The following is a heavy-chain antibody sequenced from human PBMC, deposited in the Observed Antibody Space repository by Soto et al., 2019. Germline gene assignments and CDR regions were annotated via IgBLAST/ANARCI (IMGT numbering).Heavy chain of an antibody. Sequence: EVQLVESGGGLVQPGGSLRLSCEASAFTLSSYWMSWVRQAPGKGLEWVANIKPDGSEKYYVDSVKSRFTISRDNTKNSLSLQMSTLSPEDTAIYYCARDYEFGFDIWGQGTLVTVSS. V-gene: IGHV3-7*01. J-gene: IGHJ3*02. CDR3: ARDYEFGFDI. CDR2: IKPDGSEK. CDR1: AFTLSSYW. D-gene: IGHD3-22*01.